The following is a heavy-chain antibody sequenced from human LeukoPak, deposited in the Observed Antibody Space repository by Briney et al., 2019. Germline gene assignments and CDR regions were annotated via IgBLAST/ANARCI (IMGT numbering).Heavy chain of an antibody. CDR3: ARDYTDGNVFFYYFDY. V-gene: IGHV1-46*01. D-gene: IGHD1-1*01. Sequence: ASVKVSCKASGYTFTSYYMHWVRQAPGQGLEWMGIINPSGGSTSYAQKSQGRVTMTRDMSTSTVYMELSSLRSEDTAVYYCARDYTDGNVFFYYFDYWGQGTLVTVSS. CDR2: INPSGGST. CDR1: GYTFTSYY. J-gene: IGHJ4*02.